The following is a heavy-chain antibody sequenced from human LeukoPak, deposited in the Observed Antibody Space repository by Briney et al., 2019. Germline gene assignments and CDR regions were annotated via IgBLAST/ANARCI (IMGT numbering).Heavy chain of an antibody. V-gene: IGHV3-74*01. J-gene: IGHJ4*02. CDR1: GFTFSNYW. CDR3: ARDRWREGSVDY. D-gene: IGHD1-26*01. CDR2: INSDGTGT. Sequence: PGGSLCLSCAASGFTFSNYWMHWVRQAPGKGLVWVSRINSDGTGTTYADSVKGRFTISRDNAKNTLYLQMNSLRAEDTAVYYCARDRWREGSVDYWGQGTLVTVSS.